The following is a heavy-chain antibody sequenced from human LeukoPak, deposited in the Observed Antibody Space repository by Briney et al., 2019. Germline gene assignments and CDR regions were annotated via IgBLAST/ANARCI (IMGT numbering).Heavy chain of an antibody. CDR3: ARALVVASAPDH. D-gene: IGHD3-22*01. CDR1: GFSASNSY. V-gene: IGHV3-53*01. J-gene: IGHJ4*02. CDR2: IYSGGNT. Sequence: PGGSLRLSCAASGFSASNSYISWVRQAPGKGLEWVSLIYSGGNTYYTDSVKGRFTISRDTSKNTVDLQMNSLRAEDTAVYYCARALVVASAPDHWGQGTLVTVSS.